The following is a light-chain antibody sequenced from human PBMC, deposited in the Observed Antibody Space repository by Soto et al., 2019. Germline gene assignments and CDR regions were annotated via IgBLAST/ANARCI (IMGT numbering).Light chain of an antibody. CDR2: DAS. V-gene: IGKV3-20*01. Sequence: DIELTQSPGTLSLSPGERATLSCRASQSVSRSYLAWYQQKFGQAPRLLIDDASSRATGVTDRFSGSGSGTVFTFTISRLEPEDFGVYYCISYGTSPRTFGQGTTVEF. CDR1: QSVSRSY. J-gene: IGKJ1*01. CDR3: ISYGTSPRT.